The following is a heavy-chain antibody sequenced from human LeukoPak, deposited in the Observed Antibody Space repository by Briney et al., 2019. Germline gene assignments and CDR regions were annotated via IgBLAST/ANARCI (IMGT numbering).Heavy chain of an antibody. V-gene: IGHV4-34*01. CDR2: INHSGST. J-gene: IGHJ5*02. D-gene: IGHD3-3*01. Sequence: KPSETLSLTCAVYGGSFSGYYWSWIRQPPGKGLEWIGEINHSGSTNYNPSLKSRVTISVDTSKNQFSLKLSSVTAADTAVYYCARQEAADYDFWSGPDLNWFDPWGQGTLFTVSS. CDR3: ARQEAADYDFWSGPDLNWFDP. CDR1: GGSFSGYY.